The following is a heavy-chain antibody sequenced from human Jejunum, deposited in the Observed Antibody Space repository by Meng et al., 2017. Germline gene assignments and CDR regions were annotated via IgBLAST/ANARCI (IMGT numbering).Heavy chain of an antibody. Sequence: RVRRSGALSLTCVFVGGSIRNENWWSEVRQPPGKGLEWIGEISHTGRINYNPSLKSRVTMSLDKSKNQFSLDLTSVTGADTAVYYCARDLLDPNIAATGWFDPWGQGTLVTVSS. V-gene: IGHV4-4*02. CDR2: ISHTGRI. D-gene: IGHD2/OR15-2a*01. CDR3: ARDLLDPNIAATGWFDP. CDR1: GGSIRNENW. J-gene: IGHJ5*02.